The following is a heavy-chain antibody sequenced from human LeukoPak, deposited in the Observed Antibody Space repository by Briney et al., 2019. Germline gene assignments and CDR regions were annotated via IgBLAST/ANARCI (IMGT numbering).Heavy chain of an antibody. CDR2: INPNSGGT. D-gene: IGHD3-10*01. Sequence: ASVKVSCKASGYTFTGYYMQWVRQAPGQGLEWMGWINPNSGGTNYAQKFQGWVTMTRDTSISTAYMELSRLRSDDTAVYYCARDSSRVLWFGELFTAGHYGMDVWGQGTTVTVSS. CDR1: GYTFTGYY. CDR3: ARDSSRVLWFGELFTAGHYGMDV. J-gene: IGHJ6*02. V-gene: IGHV1-2*04.